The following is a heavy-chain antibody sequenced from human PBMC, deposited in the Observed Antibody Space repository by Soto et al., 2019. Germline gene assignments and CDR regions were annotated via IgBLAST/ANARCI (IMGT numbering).Heavy chain of an antibody. CDR2: IYPGDSDT. CDR1: GDSFTSYW. D-gene: IGHD2-15*01. V-gene: IGHV5-51*01. CDR3: ASRCSGGSCYSNAFDI. Sequence: GESLKISSKGSGDSFTSYWIGWVRQMPGKCLEWMGIIYPGDSDTRYSPSFQGQVTISADKSISTAYLQWSSLKASDTAMYYCASRCSGGSCYSNAFDIWGQGTMVTVSS. J-gene: IGHJ3*02.